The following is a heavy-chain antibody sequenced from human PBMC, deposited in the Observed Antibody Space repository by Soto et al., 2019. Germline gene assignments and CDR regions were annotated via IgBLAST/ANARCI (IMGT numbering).Heavy chain of an antibody. V-gene: IGHV1-2*04. Sequence: GASVKVSCKASGYTFTGYYMHWVRQAPGRGLEWMGWINPNSGGTNYAQKFQGWVTMTRDTSISTAYMELSRLRSDDTAVYYCARARLDAFDIWGQGTMVTVSS. J-gene: IGHJ3*02. CDR3: ARARLDAFDI. CDR2: INPNSGGT. CDR1: GYTFTGYY.